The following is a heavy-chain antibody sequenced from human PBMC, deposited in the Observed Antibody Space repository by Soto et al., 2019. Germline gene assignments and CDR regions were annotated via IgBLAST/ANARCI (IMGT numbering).Heavy chain of an antibody. CDR3: AGDYEYAGNGIEA. D-gene: IGHD2-8*01. J-gene: IGHJ6*02. CDR2: ILNDGSNR. V-gene: IGHV3-33*01. CDR1: EFTFSNYG. Sequence: QVQLVESGGGVVKPGRSLRLSCAASEFTFSNYGMHWVCQAPGKGLEWVAVILNDGSNRYHADSVKDRFTIPRDNSKNTLYLRMNSLRAEDTAVYYCAGDYEYAGNGIEAWGQGTMVTVSS.